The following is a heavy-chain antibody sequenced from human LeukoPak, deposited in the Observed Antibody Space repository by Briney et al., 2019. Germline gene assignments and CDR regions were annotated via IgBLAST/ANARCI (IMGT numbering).Heavy chain of an antibody. CDR1: GFTFSSFA. V-gene: IGHV3-23*01. CDR2: ISGGGDST. J-gene: IGHJ6*02. Sequence: PGGSLRLSCAASGFTFSSFAMSWVRQAPGKGLEWVSAISGGGDSTYYADSVKGRFTISRDSLKNTLYLQMNSLRAEDTAVYHCAKAQYYYYNSMEVWGQGTTVTVSS. CDR3: AKAQYYYYNSMEV.